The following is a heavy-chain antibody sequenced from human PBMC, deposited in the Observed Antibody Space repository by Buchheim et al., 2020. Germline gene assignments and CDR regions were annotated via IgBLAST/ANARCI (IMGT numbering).Heavy chain of an antibody. CDR2: ISGSVVNT. CDR1: GFTFSSYA. J-gene: IGHJ4*02. CDR3: AIVLNPRSGSYYFDY. Sequence: EVQLLESGGGLVQPGGSLRLSCAASGFTFSSYAMSWVRQAPGTGLEWVSIISGSVVNTFYADSVKGRFTISRDNSKKTLYLQMNSLRAEDTAVYYCAIVLNPRSGSYYFDYWGQGTL. D-gene: IGHD1-26*01. V-gene: IGHV3-23*01.